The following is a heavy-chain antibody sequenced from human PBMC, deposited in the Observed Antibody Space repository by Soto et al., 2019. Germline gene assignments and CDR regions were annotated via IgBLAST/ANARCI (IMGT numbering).Heavy chain of an antibody. J-gene: IGHJ4*02. Sequence: PGGSLRLSCAASGFTFSSYGTYGIHWVRQAPGKGLEWVAVIWLDGSNEYYAESVKGRFTVSRDIPKNTMYLQMNSLRTEDTAVYYCAKKSTDSSGYFDSWGQGTLVTVSS. CDR2: IWLDGSNE. D-gene: IGHD2-2*01. CDR3: AKKSTDSSGYFDS. CDR1: GFTFSSYGTYG. V-gene: IGHV3-33*06.